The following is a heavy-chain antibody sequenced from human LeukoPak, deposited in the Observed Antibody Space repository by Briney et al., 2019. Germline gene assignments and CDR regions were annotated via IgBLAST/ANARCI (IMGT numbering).Heavy chain of an antibody. Sequence: GGSLRLSCAASGFSFSNYEMNWVRQTPGKGLEWVSYMSSSGSMTWCADSVKGRFTISRDNAENSLYLQMNSLRAEDTAVYYCARTYYDILTAYNPYFDYWGQGTLVTVSS. D-gene: IGHD3-9*01. CDR1: GFSFSNYE. V-gene: IGHV3-48*03. J-gene: IGHJ4*02. CDR2: MSSSGSMT. CDR3: ARTYYDILTAYNPYFDY.